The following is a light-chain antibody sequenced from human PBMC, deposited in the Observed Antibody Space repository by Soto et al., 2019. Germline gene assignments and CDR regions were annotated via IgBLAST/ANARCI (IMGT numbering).Light chain of an antibody. V-gene: IGKV1-39*01. CDR1: RIISTS. J-gene: IGKJ1*01. CDR2: AAS. Sequence: PFSVSASVGYIVTITGLSSRIISTSLNWYQQRAWLAPRLLIYAASSLQIGVQPRFSGSGSGTAFTLTLTSMHPEDFATYFCQQPYSAHPTFGQGTQLDIK. CDR3: QQPYSAHPT.